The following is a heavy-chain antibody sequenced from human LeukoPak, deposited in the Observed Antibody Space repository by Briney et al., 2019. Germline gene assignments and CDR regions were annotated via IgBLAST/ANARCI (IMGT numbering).Heavy chain of an antibody. V-gene: IGHV1-2*02. CDR3: ARDPSANYDFWSGYYTWFDP. J-gene: IGHJ5*02. CDR2: INPNSGGT. D-gene: IGHD3-3*01. CDR1: GYTFTGYY. Sequence: ASAKVSCKASGYTFTGYYMHWVRQAPGQGLEWMGWINPNSGGTNYAQKFQGRVTMTRDTSISTAYMELSRLRSDDTAVYYCARDPSANYDFWSGYYTWFDPWGQGTLVTVSS.